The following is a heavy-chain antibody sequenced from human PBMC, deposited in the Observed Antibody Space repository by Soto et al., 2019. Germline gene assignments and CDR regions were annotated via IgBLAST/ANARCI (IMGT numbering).Heavy chain of an antibody. CDR2: IYHSGST. CDR1: GYSISSGYY. V-gene: IGHV4-38-2*02. CDR3: ARDSRTWFGEPLLYYYGMDV. D-gene: IGHD3-10*01. Sequence: LSLTCAVSGYSISSGYYWGWIRQPPGKGLEWIGSIYHSGSTYYNPSLKSRVTISVDTSKNQFSLKLSSVTAADTAVYYCARDSRTWFGEPLLYYYGMDVWGQGTTVTGSS. J-gene: IGHJ6*02.